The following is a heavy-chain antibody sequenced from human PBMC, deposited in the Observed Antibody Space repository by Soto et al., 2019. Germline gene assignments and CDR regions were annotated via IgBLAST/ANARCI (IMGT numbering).Heavy chain of an antibody. CDR3: AREPLGYWSGGSCPGYFQH. Sequence: QVQLQESDPGLVKPSETLSLTCTVSGGSISSYYWSWIRQPPGKGLEWIGYIYYTGSTNYNPSLKSRDTKSVDTPKTQFSLKLSAVTAADTAVYYCAREPLGYWSGGSCPGYFQHWGQGTLVTVSS. CDR2: IYYTGST. J-gene: IGHJ1*01. V-gene: IGHV4-59*01. D-gene: IGHD2-15*01. CDR1: GGSISSYY.